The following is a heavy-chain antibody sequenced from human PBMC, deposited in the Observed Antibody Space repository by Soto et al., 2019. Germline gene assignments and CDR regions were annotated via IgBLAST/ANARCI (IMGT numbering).Heavy chain of an antibody. V-gene: IGHV4-59*02. CDR1: GSSVIGYY. D-gene: IGHD3-10*01. CDR2: IPYSVSA. Sequence: SAALSVTSTFSGSSVIGYYCNWIRQSPERALEWIGYIPYSVSANYNPSLNSRLTMSVCRSKSQFSMKLASVTAADTAVYYWGRGVCGIGLNRVPHWGLGTL. CDR3: GRGVCGIGLNRVPH. J-gene: IGHJ4*01.